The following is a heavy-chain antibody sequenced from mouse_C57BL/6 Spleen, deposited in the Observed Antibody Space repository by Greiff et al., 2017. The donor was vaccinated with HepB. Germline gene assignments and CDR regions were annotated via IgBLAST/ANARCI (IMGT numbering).Heavy chain of an antibody. CDR2: INPNNCGT. V-gene: IGHV1-18*01. Sequence: EVQLQQSGPELVKPGASVKIPCKASGYTFTDYNMDWVKQSHGKSLEWIGDINPNNCGTIYNQKFKGKATLTVDKSSSTAYMERRSMTSADTAVYDCARRFYGNDFDYWGQGTTLTVSS. CDR3: ARRFYGNDFDY. J-gene: IGHJ2*01. D-gene: IGHD2-1*01. CDR1: GYTFTDYN.